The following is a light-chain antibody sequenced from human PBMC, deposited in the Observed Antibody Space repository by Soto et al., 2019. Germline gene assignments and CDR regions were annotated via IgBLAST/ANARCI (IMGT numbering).Light chain of an antibody. Sequence: QSVLTQPASVSGSPGQSITISCTGTSSDVGSYNFVSWYQQYPGKAPQLIIYEVTKRPSGVSNRFSGSKSGNTASLTISGLQAEDEADYYCSSYAGITTFVIFGGGTKVTVL. V-gene: IGLV2-23*02. CDR3: SSYAGITTFVI. J-gene: IGLJ2*01. CDR2: EVT. CDR1: SSDVGSYNF.